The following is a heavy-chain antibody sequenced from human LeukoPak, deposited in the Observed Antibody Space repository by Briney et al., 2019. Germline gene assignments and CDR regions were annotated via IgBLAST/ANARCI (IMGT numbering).Heavy chain of an antibody. CDR1: GGSFSGYY. V-gene: IGHV4-34*01. Sequence: SETLSLTCAVYGGSFSGYYWSWIRQPPGKGLEWIGEINHSGGTNYNPSLKSRVTISVDTSKNQFSLKLSSVTAADTAVYYCAREGIQLWTRTGYYFDYWGQGTLVTVSS. D-gene: IGHD5-18*01. CDR3: AREGIQLWTRTGYYFDY. CDR2: INHSGGT. J-gene: IGHJ4*02.